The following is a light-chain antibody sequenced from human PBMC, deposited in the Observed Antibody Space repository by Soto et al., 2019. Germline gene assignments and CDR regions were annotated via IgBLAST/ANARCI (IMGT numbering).Light chain of an antibody. CDR3: QQHNGYPERM. CDR2: GAS. Sequence: DIQMTQSPSTLSASAGDRVTITCRASQSISTWLAWYQQKPGKAPKLLIYGASSLASGVPSRFSGSGSGTEFTLTISSLQPDDFATYYCQQHNGYPERMFGQGTKVDIK. CDR1: QSISTW. V-gene: IGKV1-5*01. J-gene: IGKJ1*01.